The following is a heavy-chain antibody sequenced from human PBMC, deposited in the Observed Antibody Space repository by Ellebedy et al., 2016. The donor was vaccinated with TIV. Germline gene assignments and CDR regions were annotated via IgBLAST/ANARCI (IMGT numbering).Heavy chain of an antibody. Sequence: SETLSLTXTVSGGSVSSGSYYWSWIRQPPGKGLEWIGYIYYSGSTNYNPSLKSRVTISVDTSKNQFSLKLSSVTAADTAVYYCAREMGVLRYFDGDWFDPWGQGTLVTVSS. J-gene: IGHJ5*02. CDR3: AREMGVLRYFDGDWFDP. V-gene: IGHV4-61*01. CDR2: IYYSGST. CDR1: GGSVSSGSYY. D-gene: IGHD3-9*01.